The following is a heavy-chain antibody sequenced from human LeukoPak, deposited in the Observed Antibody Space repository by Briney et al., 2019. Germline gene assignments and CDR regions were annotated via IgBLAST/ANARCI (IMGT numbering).Heavy chain of an antibody. CDR3: TKDPNGDYIGAFDP. D-gene: IGHD4-17*01. Sequence: GGSLRLSCAASGFSFSSFAMTWVRQAPGKGLEWVSSITGGHYATYNTDSVKGRFTISSDNAKNTLYLQMNGLRADDTAIYYCTKDPNGDYIGAFDPWGQGTLVTVSS. J-gene: IGHJ5*02. V-gene: IGHV3-23*01. CDR2: ITGGHYAT. CDR1: GFSFSSFA.